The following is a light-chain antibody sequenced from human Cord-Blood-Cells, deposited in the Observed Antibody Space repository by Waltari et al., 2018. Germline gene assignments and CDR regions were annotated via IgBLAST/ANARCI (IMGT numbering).Light chain of an antibody. CDR3: QQYDNLPYT. Sequence: DIQMTQSPSSLSASVGDRVTITCQASQDISNYLNWYQQKPRKAPKLLIDDASNLETGVPSRFSGRGSVTDFTFTISSLQPEDIATYYCQQYDNLPYTFGQGTKLRI. CDR1: QDISNY. J-gene: IGKJ2*01. V-gene: IGKV1-33*01. CDR2: DAS.